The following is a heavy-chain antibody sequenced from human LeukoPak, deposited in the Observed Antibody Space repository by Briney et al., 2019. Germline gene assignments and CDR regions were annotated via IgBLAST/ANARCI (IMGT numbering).Heavy chain of an antibody. CDR3: AREGAAAEDVNWFDP. CDR1: GYTLTELS. Sequence: ASVKVSCKVSGYTLTELSMHWVRQAPGQGLEWMGWINPNSGNTHYSPKFQDRVTMTRDTSISTAYMELNSLRSDDTAVNYCAREGAAAEDVNWFDPWGQGTLVTVSS. CDR2: INPNSGNT. J-gene: IGHJ5*02. V-gene: IGHV1-2*02. D-gene: IGHD6-25*01.